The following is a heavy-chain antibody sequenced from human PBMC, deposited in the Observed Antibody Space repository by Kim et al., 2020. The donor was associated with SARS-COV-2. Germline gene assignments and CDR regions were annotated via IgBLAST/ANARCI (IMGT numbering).Heavy chain of an antibody. V-gene: IGHV3-33*01. D-gene: IGHD2-21*02. CDR2: IWYDGSSE. CDR3: AREGGYGGNFRRDFDS. J-gene: IGHJ4*02. CDR1: GFSFSNYG. Sequence: GGSLRLSCAASGFSFSNYGMHLVRQAPGKGLEWVAVIWYDGSSEDYADSVKGRCTISRDNSKNTLYLQMNSLRAEDTAVYYCAREGGYGGNFRRDFDSWGQGTLVTVSS.